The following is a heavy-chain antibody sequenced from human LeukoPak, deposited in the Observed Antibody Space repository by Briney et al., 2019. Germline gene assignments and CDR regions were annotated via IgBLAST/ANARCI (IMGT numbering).Heavy chain of an antibody. CDR1: GYSITNGHY. CDR3: ARLPDP. V-gene: IGHV4-38-2*02. Sequence: SETLSLTCTVSGYSITNGHYWGWIRQPPGKGLEWIGEIYHSGSSNYNPSLKSRVTISVDKSKNQLSLKLSSVTAADTAVYYCARLPDPWGQGTLVTVSS. J-gene: IGHJ5*02. CDR2: IYHSGSS.